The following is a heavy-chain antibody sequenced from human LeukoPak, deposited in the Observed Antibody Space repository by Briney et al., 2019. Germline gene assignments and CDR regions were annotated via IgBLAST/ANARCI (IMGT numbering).Heavy chain of an antibody. CDR3: ARDPDTAMAPGYYYYGMDV. CDR1: GGSFSAYS. J-gene: IGHJ6*02. CDR2: INHSGST. D-gene: IGHD5-18*01. Sequence: SETLSLTCAVYGGSFSAYSWSWIRLPPGKGLEWIGEINHSGSTNYNPSLKSRVTMSVDTSKNQFSLKLSSVTAADTAVYYCARDPDTAMAPGYYYYGMDVWGQGTTVTVSS. V-gene: IGHV4-34*01.